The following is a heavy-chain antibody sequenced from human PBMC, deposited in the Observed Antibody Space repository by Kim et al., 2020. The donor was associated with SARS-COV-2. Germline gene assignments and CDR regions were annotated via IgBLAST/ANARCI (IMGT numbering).Heavy chain of an antibody. CDR2: ISGSGGST. V-gene: IGHV3-23*01. J-gene: IGHJ4*02. CDR1: GFTFSSYA. CDR3: ATPKKTGSSIFWSGKSYYFDY. Sequence: GGSLRLSCAASGFTFSSYAMSWVRQAPGKGLEWVSAISGSGGSTYYADSVKGRFTISRDNSKNTLYLQMNSLRAEDTAVYYCATPKKTGSSIFWSGKSYYFDYWGQGTLVTVSS. D-gene: IGHD3-3*01.